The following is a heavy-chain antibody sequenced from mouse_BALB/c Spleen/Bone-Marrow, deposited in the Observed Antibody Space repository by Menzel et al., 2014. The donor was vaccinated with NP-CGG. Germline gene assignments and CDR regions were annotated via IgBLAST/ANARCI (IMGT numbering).Heavy chain of an antibody. CDR2: ISSGSSII. D-gene: IGHD4-1*01. V-gene: IGHV5-17*02. CDR1: GFTFSGFG. CDR3: TRGGNWEDFDY. Sequence: EVQRVESGGGLVQPGGSRKLSCAASGFTFSGFGMHWVRQAPEKGLEWVAYISSGSSIIFYADTVKGRFTISRDNPKNTLFLQMTSLRSEDTAMYYCTRGGNWEDFDYWGQGTTLTVSS. J-gene: IGHJ2*01.